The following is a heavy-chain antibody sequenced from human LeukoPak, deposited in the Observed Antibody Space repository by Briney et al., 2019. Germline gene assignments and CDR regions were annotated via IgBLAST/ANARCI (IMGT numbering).Heavy chain of an antibody. CDR1: GGSISSSDS. Sequence: SGTLSLTCAVSGGSISSSDSWSWVRQPPGKGLEWIGYIYYSGSTNYNPSLKSRVTISVDTSKNQFSLKLSSVTAADTAVYYCARVGDRKYYSDSSGYYYWFDPWGQGTLVTVSS. CDR3: ARVGDRKYYSDSSGYYYWFDP. J-gene: IGHJ5*02. V-gene: IGHV4-4*02. D-gene: IGHD3-22*01. CDR2: IYYSGST.